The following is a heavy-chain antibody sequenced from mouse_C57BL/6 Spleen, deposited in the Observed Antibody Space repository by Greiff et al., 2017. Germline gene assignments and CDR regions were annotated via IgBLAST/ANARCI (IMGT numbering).Heavy chain of an antibody. Sequence: EVKLVESGGGLVKPGGSLKLSCAASGFTFSDYGMHWVRQAPEAGLEWVAYISRGSSTIYYADTVKGRFTISRDNAKNTLFLQLTSLRSEDTAMYYCARAGSSPLYAMDYWGQGTSVTVSS. CDR2: ISRGSSTI. J-gene: IGHJ4*01. CDR1: GFTFSDYG. D-gene: IGHD1-1*01. CDR3: ARAGSSPLYAMDY. V-gene: IGHV5-17*01.